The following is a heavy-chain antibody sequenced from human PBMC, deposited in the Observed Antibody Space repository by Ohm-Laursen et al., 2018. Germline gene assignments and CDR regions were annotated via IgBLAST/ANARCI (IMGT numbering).Heavy chain of an antibody. J-gene: IGHJ3*02. CDR3: ARDGGSYQDDVFDI. V-gene: IGHV3-21*04. CDR1: GFTFSTYN. D-gene: IGHD3-16*01. CDR2: ISSSNSFI. Sequence: SLRLSCSASGFTFSTYNMNWVRQAPGKGLEWVSSISSSNSFIYYADSVKGRFTISRDNAKNSLYLQMNSLRAEDTAVYYCARDGGSYQDDVFDIWGQGTMVTVSS.